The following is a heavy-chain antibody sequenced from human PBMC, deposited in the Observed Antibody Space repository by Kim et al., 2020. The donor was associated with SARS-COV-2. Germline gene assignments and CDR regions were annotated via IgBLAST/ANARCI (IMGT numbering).Heavy chain of an antibody. CDR2: INAGNGNT. CDR1: GYTFTSYA. CDR3: ARARIMITFGGVMPMDY. D-gene: IGHD3-16*01. J-gene: IGHJ4*02. Sequence: ASVKVSCKASGYTFTSYAMHWVRQAPGQRLEWMGWINAGNGNTKYSQKFQGRVTITRDTSASTAYMELSSLRSEDTAVYYCARARIMITFGGVMPMDYWGQGTLVTVSS. V-gene: IGHV1-3*01.